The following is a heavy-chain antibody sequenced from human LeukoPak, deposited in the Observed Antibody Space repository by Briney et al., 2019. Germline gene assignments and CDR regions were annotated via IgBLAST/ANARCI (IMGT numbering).Heavy chain of an antibody. CDR1: GGTFSSYA. J-gene: IGHJ6*02. CDR3: AEQYQLLHYYGMDV. D-gene: IGHD2-2*01. Sequence: ASVTVSCTASGGTFSSYAISWVRQAPGQGLEWMGGIIPIFGTANYAQKFQGRVTITADESTSTAYMELSSLRSEDTAVYYCAEQYQLLHYYGMDVWGQGTTVTVSS. V-gene: IGHV1-69*13. CDR2: IIPIFGTA.